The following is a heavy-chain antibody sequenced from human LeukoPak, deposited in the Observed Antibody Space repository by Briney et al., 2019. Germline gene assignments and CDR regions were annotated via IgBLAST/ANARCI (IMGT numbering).Heavy chain of an antibody. D-gene: IGHD3-10*01. CDR3: ARDLLYGSGEGWLDP. V-gene: IGHV4-38-2*02. Sequence: SETLSLTCAVSGYSISSGYYWGWIRQPPGKGLEWIGSIYHSGSTYYNPSLKSRVTISVDTSKNQFSLKLSSVTAADTAVYYCARDLLYGSGEGWLDPWGQGTLVTVSS. J-gene: IGHJ5*02. CDR2: IYHSGST. CDR1: GYSISSGYY.